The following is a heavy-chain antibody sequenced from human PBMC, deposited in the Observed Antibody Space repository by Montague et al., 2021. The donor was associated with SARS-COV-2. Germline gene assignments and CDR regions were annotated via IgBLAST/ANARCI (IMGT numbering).Heavy chain of an antibody. CDR3: ARHPGLECFDP. D-gene: IGHD3-3*01. Sequence: SETLSLTCAVYGGSFSGYYWSWIRQPPGKGLEWIGEINHSGSTNYNPSLKSRVTISVDTSKNQFSLKLSSVTAADTAVYYCARHPGLECFDPWGRGSLVTVSS. J-gene: IGHJ2*01. CDR2: INHSGST. V-gene: IGHV4-34*01. CDR1: GGSFSGYY.